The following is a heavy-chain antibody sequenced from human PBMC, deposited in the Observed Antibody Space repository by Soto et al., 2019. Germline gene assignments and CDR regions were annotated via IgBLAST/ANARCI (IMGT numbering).Heavy chain of an antibody. CDR1: GFTFSSYA. J-gene: IGHJ6*02. CDR3: AKGYDYVWGSYPDPV. Sequence: HPWGCLRLSCAASGFTFSSYAMSWVRQAPGKGLEWVSAISGSGGSTYYADSVKGWFTISRDNSKNTLYLQMNSLRAEDTAVYYCAKGYDYVWGSYPDPVWGQGTTVTVSS. V-gene: IGHV3-23*01. D-gene: IGHD3-16*01. CDR2: ISGSGGST.